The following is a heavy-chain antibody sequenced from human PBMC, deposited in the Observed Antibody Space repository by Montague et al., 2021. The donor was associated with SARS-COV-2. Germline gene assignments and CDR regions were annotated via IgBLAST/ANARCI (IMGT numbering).Heavy chain of an antibody. CDR2: IYYSGST. Sequence: SETLSLTCTVSGGSISSYYWSWIRQPQGKGLEWIGYIYYSGSTNYNPYLKSRVTISVDTSKNQFSLKLSSVTAADTAVYYCARDLGDYWGQGTLVTVSS. CDR3: ARDLGDY. V-gene: IGHV4-59*13. J-gene: IGHJ4*02. CDR1: GGSISSYY.